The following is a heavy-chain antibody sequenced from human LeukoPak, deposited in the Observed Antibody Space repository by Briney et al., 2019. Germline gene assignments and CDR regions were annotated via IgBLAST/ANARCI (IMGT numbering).Heavy chain of an antibody. Sequence: PGRSLRLSCAASGFTFSSYGMHWVRQAPGKGLEWVAVIWYDGSNKYYADPVKGRFTISRDNSKNTLYLQMNSLRAEDTAVYYCARALRWLQLYYYYGMDVWGQGTTVTVSS. J-gene: IGHJ6*02. CDR3: ARALRWLQLYYYYGMDV. CDR2: IWYDGSNK. V-gene: IGHV3-33*01. CDR1: GFTFSSYG. D-gene: IGHD5-24*01.